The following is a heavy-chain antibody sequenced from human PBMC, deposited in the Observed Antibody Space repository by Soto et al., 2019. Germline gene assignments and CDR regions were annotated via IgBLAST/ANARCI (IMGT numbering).Heavy chain of an antibody. D-gene: IGHD2-2*01. V-gene: IGHV4-61*01. CDR2: IYSGGST. Sequence: KPSETLSLTCTVSGGFVNSDTHSWSWIRQTPGKRLEGIGFIYSGGSTKNPSLRSRVTMSVDTSKNQFSLMLRSVIGADTAVYHCARFVRSCSATTCSTRADVWGQGITVTVSS. CDR1: GGFVNSDTHS. J-gene: IGHJ6*02. CDR3: ARFVRSCSATTCSTRADV.